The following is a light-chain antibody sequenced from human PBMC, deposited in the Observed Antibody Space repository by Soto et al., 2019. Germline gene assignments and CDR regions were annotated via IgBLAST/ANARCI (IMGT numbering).Light chain of an antibody. CDR1: QSVGYSY. CDR2: STS. Sequence: ENVLTQSPGTLSLSPGERATLSCRASQSVGYSYLAWYQQKPGQAPRLLIYSTSTRATGIPDRFSGSGSGTDFTLTISRLEPEDFAVYYCQQYDSPLWTFGQWTKVEIK. J-gene: IGKJ1*01. CDR3: QQYDSPLWT. V-gene: IGKV3-20*01.